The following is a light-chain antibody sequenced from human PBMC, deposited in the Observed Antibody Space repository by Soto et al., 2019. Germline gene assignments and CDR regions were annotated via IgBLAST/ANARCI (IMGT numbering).Light chain of an antibody. CDR3: ISYRGSDTSYV. V-gene: IGLV2-14*01. Sequence: QSALTQPASVSGSPGQSITISCTGTSSYIGSYNYVAWYQQFPGKTTKLILYEVRNRPSGVSFRFSGSKSGNTASLTISGLQAEDEADYYCISYRGSDTSYVFGTGTKLTVL. CDR2: EVR. J-gene: IGLJ1*01. CDR1: SSYIGSYNY.